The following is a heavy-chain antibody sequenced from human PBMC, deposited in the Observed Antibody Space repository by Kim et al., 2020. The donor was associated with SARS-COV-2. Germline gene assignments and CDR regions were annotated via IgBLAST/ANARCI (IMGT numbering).Heavy chain of an antibody. CDR1: GGSISSGGYY. CDR2: IYYSGST. Sequence: TLSLTCTVSGGSISSGGYYWSWIRQHPGKGLEWIGYIYYSGSTYYNPSLKSRVTISVDTSKNQFSLKLSSVTAADTAVYYCARDRVVDGMDVWGQGTTVTVSS. D-gene: IGHD2-15*01. J-gene: IGHJ6*02. CDR3: ARDRVVDGMDV. V-gene: IGHV4-31*03.